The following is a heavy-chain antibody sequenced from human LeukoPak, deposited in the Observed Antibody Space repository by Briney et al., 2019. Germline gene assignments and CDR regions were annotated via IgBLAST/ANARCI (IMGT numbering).Heavy chain of an antibody. D-gene: IGHD1-1*01. V-gene: IGHV4-39*01. Sequence: PSETLSLTCTVSGGSISSSSYYWGWIRQPPGKGLEWIGSIYYSGSTYYNPSLRSRVTISVDTSKNQFSLKLSSVTAADTAVYYCASLAENWNLNNDFDYWGQGTLVTVSS. CDR3: ASLAENWNLNNDFDY. CDR1: GGSISSSSYY. CDR2: IYYSGST. J-gene: IGHJ4*02.